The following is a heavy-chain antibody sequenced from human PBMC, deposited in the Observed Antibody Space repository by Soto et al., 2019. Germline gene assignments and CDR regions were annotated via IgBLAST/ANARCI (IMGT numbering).Heavy chain of an antibody. J-gene: IGHJ4*02. CDR3: ARAGKDILTGYYISLDD. V-gene: IGHV3-66*01. CDR1: GFTVSSNY. Sequence: GGSLRLSCAASGFTVSSNYMSWVRQAPGKGLEWVSVIYSGGSTYYADSVKGRFTISRDNSKNTLYLQMNSLRAEDTAVYYCARAGKDILTGYYISLDDWGQGTLVTVSS. CDR2: IYSGGST. D-gene: IGHD3-9*01.